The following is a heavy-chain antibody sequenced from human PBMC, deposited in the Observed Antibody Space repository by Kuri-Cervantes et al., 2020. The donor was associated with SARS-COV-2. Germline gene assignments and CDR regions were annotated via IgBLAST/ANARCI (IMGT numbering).Heavy chain of an antibody. D-gene: IGHD3-22*01. V-gene: IGHV3-53*01. CDR2: IYSGGST. CDR1: GFTVSSNY. Sequence: GGSLRLSCAASGFTVSSNYMSWVRQAPGKGLEWVSVIYSGGSTYYADSVKGRFTISRDNAKNSLYLQMNSLRAEDTAVYYCAREASGMYYYDSSGYYYFDYWGQGTLVTVSS. CDR3: AREASGMYYYDSSGYYYFDY. J-gene: IGHJ4*02.